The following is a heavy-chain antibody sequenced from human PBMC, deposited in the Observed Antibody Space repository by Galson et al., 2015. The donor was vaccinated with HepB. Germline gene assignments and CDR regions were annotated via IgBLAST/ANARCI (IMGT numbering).Heavy chain of an antibody. V-gene: IGHV1-69*13. CDR2: IIPMFGVL. CDR1: GVTFSNFG. J-gene: IGHJ4*02. CDR3: ARPNMDHEGSYCFDY. Sequence: SVKVSCKASGVTFSNFGISWVRQAPGQGLEWMGSIIPMFGVLHLARKFQGRVTMTADASTNTAYMELSSLRSEDTAVYFCARPNMDHEGSYCFDYWGQGTPVTVSS. D-gene: IGHD3-10*01.